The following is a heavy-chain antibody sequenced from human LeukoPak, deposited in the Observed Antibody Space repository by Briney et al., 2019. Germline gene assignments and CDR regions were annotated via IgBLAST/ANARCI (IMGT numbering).Heavy chain of an antibody. CDR3: AREFGDSSGYYPNPLDY. V-gene: IGHV1-69*04. CDR2: IIPILGIA. CDR1: GGTFSSYA. J-gene: IGHJ4*02. Sequence: SVKVSFKASGGTFSSYAISWVRQAPGQGLEWMGRIIPILGIANYAQKFQGRVTITADKSTSTAYMELSSLRSEDTAVYYCAREFGDSSGYYPNPLDYWGQGTLVTVSS. D-gene: IGHD3-22*01.